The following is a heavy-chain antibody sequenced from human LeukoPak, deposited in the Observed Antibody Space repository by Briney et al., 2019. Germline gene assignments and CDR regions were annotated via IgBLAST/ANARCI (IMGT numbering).Heavy chain of an antibody. Sequence: SETLSLTCAVYGGSFSAYYWSWIRQPPGEGLEWIGEINHSGSTYYNPSLKSRVTISVDTSKNQFSLKLSSVTAADTAVYYCARSPYYYDSSGYYVDYWGQGTLVTVSS. J-gene: IGHJ4*02. D-gene: IGHD3-22*01. CDR3: ARSPYYYDSSGYYVDY. CDR2: INHSGST. CDR1: GGSFSAYY. V-gene: IGHV4-34*01.